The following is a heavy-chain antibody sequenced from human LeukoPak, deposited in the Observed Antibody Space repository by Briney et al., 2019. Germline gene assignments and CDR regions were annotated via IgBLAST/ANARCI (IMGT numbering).Heavy chain of an antibody. Sequence: GGSLRLSCAVSGFTFSDYYMSWICQAPGKGLEWLSYISNRGDTIYYADSVRGRFTISRDNAKNSLYLQMNSLRAEDTAVYYCARDRPSGYYYSYGMDVWGQGTTVTVSS. CDR1: GFTFSDYY. CDR2: ISNRGDTI. J-gene: IGHJ6*02. CDR3: ARDRPSGYYYSYGMDV. V-gene: IGHV3-11*01.